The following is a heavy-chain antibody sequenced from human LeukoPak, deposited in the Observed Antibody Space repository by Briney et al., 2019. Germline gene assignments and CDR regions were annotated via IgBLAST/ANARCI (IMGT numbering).Heavy chain of an antibody. Sequence: GGSLRLSCAASGFTFSTYPIHWVRQAPGKGLEWVAVISYDGSKKYYADSVKGRFTISRDNSKTTLYLQMNSLRPEDTAVYYCAREDYYFDYWGQGTLVTVSS. CDR2: ISYDGSKK. CDR3: AREDYYFDY. V-gene: IGHV3-30*04. J-gene: IGHJ4*02. CDR1: GFTFSTYP.